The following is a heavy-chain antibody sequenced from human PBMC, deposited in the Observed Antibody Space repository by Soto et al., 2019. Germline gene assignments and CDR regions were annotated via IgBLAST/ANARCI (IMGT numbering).Heavy chain of an antibody. Sequence: GGSLRLSCAASGFTFISYWMHWVRQSPGKGLVWVSQIDSDGRSTTYADTVKGRFTVSRDNAKNKLFLQMNSLRAEDTAVYYCVRDYDSSGFYSGHWGQGTLVTVS. CDR3: VRDYDSSGFYSGH. V-gene: IGHV3-74*03. D-gene: IGHD3-22*01. J-gene: IGHJ4*02. CDR2: IDSDGRST. CDR1: GFTFISYW.